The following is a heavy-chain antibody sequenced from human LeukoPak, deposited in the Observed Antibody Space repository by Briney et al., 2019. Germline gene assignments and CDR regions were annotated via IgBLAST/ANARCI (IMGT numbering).Heavy chain of an antibody. CDR3: ARGSSGYYYEGAWFDP. V-gene: IGHV3-48*03. Sequence: GGSLRLSCAASGFTFSSYEMNWVRQAPGEGLEWGSYISSSGSTIYYADSVKGQFTISRDNAKNSLYLQMNSLRAEDTAVYYCARGSSGYYYEGAWFDPWGQGTLVTVSS. J-gene: IGHJ5*02. D-gene: IGHD3-22*01. CDR1: GFTFSSYE. CDR2: ISSSGSTI.